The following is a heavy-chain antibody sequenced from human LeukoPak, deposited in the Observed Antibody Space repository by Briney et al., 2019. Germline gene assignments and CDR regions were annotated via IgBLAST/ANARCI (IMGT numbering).Heavy chain of an antibody. CDR1: GYTFTTYD. J-gene: IGHJ4*02. CDR3: SRGDY. Sequence: ASVKVSCKASGYTFTTYDINWVRQAPGQGLEWVGAMNPTSGNTDYARELQGRVTLTRITSIGTAYMELSNLRSGDTAVYYCSRGDYWGQGTLVTVSS. V-gene: IGHV1-8*01. CDR2: MNPTSGNT.